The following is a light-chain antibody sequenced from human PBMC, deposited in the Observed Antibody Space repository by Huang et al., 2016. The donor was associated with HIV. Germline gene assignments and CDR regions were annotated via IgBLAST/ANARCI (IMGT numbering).Light chain of an antibody. J-gene: IGKJ2*01. Sequence: EIVMTQSPATLSVSPGERATLSCRASQSINSNLAWYQQKPGQAPRLLIYGASTRATGIPARFSGIGSGTEFTLTISSLQSEDFAVYYCQQYNNWPPEYTFSQGTKLEIK. CDR3: QQYNNWPPEYT. V-gene: IGKV3-15*01. CDR2: GAS. CDR1: QSINSN.